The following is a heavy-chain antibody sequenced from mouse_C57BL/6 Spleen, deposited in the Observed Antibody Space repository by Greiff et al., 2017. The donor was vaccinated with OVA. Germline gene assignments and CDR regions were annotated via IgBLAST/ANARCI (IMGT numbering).Heavy chain of an antibody. CDR1: GYTFTSYW. CDR3: ARGRWDYYFDY. V-gene: IGHV1-50*01. Sequence: QVQLKQPGAELVKPGASVKLSCKASGYTFTSYWMQWVKQRPGQGLEWIGEIDPSDSYTNYNQKFKGKATLTVDTSSSTAYMQLSSLTSEDSAVYYCARGRWDYYFDYWGKGTTLTVSS. D-gene: IGHD4-1*01. J-gene: IGHJ2*01. CDR2: IDPSDSYT.